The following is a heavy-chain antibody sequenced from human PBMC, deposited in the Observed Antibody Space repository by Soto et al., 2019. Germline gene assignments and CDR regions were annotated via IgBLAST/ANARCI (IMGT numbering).Heavy chain of an antibody. CDR2: ISSSSSTI. CDR3: AREGSSWFNWFDP. D-gene: IGHD6-13*01. V-gene: IGHV3-48*01. Sequence: EVQLVESGGGLVQPGGSLRLSCAASGFTLSSYSMNWVRQAPGKGLEWVSYISSSSSTIYYADSVKGRFTISRDNAKNSLYLQMNSLRAEDTAVYYCAREGSSWFNWFDPWGQGTLVTVSS. J-gene: IGHJ5*02. CDR1: GFTLSSYS.